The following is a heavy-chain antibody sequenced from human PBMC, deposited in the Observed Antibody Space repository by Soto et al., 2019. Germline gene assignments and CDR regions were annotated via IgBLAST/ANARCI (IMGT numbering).Heavy chain of an antibody. J-gene: IGHJ4*02. CDR2: ISYDGKNE. D-gene: IGHD3-10*01. CDR1: GFTFSSFG. Sequence: QLQLVESGGGVVQPGRSLRLSCSVSGFTFSSFGMHWVRQAPGKGLEWMAVISYDGKNEAYADSVKGRFTISRDKSTNTLYLQMNSLTREDTAVYYCARGGLWAISPPGQRIDYWGQGTLVTVSS. CDR3: ARGGLWAISPPGQRIDY. V-gene: IGHV3-30*03.